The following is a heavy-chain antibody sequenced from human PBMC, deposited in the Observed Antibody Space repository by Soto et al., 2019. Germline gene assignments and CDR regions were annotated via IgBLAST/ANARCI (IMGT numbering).Heavy chain of an antibody. J-gene: IGHJ6*02. CDR1: GFTFSSYG. Sequence: PGGSLRLSCAASGFTFSSYGMHWVRQAPGKGLEWVAVIWYDGSNKYYADSVKGRFTISRDNSKNTLYLQMNSLRAEDTAVYYCARGGQDIVVVVASPPPPYGMDVWGQGTTVTVSS. CDR2: IWYDGSNK. D-gene: IGHD2-15*01. V-gene: IGHV3-33*01. CDR3: ARGGQDIVVVVASPPPPYGMDV.